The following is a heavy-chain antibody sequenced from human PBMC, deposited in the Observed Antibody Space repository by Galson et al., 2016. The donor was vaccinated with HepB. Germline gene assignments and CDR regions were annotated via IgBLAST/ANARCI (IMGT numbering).Heavy chain of an antibody. CDR1: GFTFGDYA. Sequence: SLRLSCAASGFTFGDYAMNWFRQAPGKGLAWVGFIRSNTYGGTTQYAASVKGRFTISRDDSKSILYLQVDSLKTEDTAVYYCASRTYYYDTGLRMLDYWGQGTLVTVSS. V-gene: IGHV3-49*03. CDR3: ASRTYYYDTGLRMLDY. D-gene: IGHD3-22*01. J-gene: IGHJ4*02. CDR2: IRSNTYGGTT.